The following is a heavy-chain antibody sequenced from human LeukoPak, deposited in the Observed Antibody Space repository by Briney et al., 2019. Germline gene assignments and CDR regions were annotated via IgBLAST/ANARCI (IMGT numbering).Heavy chain of an antibody. CDR3: EGRATVLPEY. Sequence: GGSLRLSCAVSGFTFRRYWMHWVRQAPGKGRVWVSRIDSDGTNRDYADSVKGRLTISRENATNTVSRQTNSLRHQDTAGYNLEGRATVLPEYWGQGSLVTVS. CDR2: IDSDGTNR. CDR1: GFTFRRYW. V-gene: IGHV3-74*01. D-gene: IGHD2-15*01. J-gene: IGHJ4*02.